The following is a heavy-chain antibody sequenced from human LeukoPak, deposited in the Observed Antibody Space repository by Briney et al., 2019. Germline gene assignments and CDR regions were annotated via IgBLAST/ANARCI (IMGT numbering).Heavy chain of an antibody. V-gene: IGHV4-39*01. CDR3: ARQGLNP. CDR1: GGSISSSTYY. CDR2: IYYTGST. Sequence: SEALSLTCTVSGGSISSSTYYWGWIRQPPGEGLEGIGSIYYTGSTYYNPSLKSRVTISVDTSKNQFSLKLSSVTAADTAVYYCARQGLNPWGQGTLVSVSS. J-gene: IGHJ5*02.